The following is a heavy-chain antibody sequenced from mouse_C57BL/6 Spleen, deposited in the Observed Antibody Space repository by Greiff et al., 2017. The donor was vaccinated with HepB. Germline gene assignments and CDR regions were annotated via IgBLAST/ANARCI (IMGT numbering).Heavy chain of an antibody. CDR1: GYTFTSYW. J-gene: IGHJ4*01. CDR3: ARRKLHYAMDY. CDR2: IDPSDSYT. Sequence: QVQLQQPGAELVMPGASVKLSCKASGYTFTSYWMHWVKQRPGQGLEWIGEIDPSDSYTNYNQKFKGKSTLTVDKSSSTAYMQLSSLTSEDSAVYYCARRKLHYAMDYWGQGTSVTVSS. V-gene: IGHV1-69*01.